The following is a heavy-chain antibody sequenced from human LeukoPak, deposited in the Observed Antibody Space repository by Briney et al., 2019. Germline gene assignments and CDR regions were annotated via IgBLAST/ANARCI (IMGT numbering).Heavy chain of an antibody. CDR3: TTELLWFGNYYYGMDV. CDR2: IKSKTDGGTT. J-gene: IGHJ6*04. Sequence: KPGGSLRLSCAASGFTFSNAWMSWVRQAPGKGLEGVGRIKSKTDGGTTDYAAPVKGRLTISRDDSKNTLYLQMNSLKTEDTAVYYCTTELLWFGNYYYGMDVWGKGTTVTVSS. D-gene: IGHD3-10*01. CDR1: GFTFSNAW. V-gene: IGHV3-15*01.